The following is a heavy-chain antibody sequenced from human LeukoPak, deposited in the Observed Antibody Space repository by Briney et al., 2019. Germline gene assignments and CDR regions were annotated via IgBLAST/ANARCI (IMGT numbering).Heavy chain of an antibody. J-gene: IGHJ5*02. CDR2: TYYMSKWYN. V-gene: IGHV6-1*01. D-gene: IGHD1-7*01. CDR3: ARSHWNYDNWFDP. CDR1: GDSVSSNSAA. Sequence: SQTLSLTCAISGDSVSSNSAAWNWIRQSPSRGREWLGRTYYMSKWYNDYVVSVKSRITINPETSKNQFSLQLKSVTPEDTAVYYCARSHWNYDNWFDPWGQGTLVTVSS.